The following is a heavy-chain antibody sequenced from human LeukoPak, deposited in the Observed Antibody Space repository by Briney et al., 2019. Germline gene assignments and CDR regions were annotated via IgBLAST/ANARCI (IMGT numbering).Heavy chain of an antibody. J-gene: IGHJ6*03. CDR1: GYTFTSYD. CDR2: MNMNSGNT. Sequence: ASVKVSCKASGYTFTSYDIYWVRQATGQGLEWMGGMNMNSGNTAYAQKFQGRVTMTRNTPISTDYMELSSLRSEETAGYYCARALRSYYYYYYIDVWGKGTTVTLSS. V-gene: IGHV1-8*01. D-gene: IGHD3-10*01. CDR3: ARALRSYYYYYYIDV.